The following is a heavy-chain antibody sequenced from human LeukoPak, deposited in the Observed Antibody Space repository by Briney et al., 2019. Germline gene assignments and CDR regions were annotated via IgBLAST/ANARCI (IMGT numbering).Heavy chain of an antibody. CDR3: AREVVTISGADMKNYMDV. V-gene: IGHV4-4*07. Sequence: SETLSLTCTVSGGYITSYFWGWIRQPAGKEMEWIGRIYSTGSTNYNPSLKSRVTMSVDKSTNQFSLKLSSVTAADTAVYYCAREVVTISGADMKNYMDVWGAGTTVTASS. CDR1: GGYITSYF. CDR2: IYSTGST. D-gene: IGHD3-3*01. J-gene: IGHJ6*03.